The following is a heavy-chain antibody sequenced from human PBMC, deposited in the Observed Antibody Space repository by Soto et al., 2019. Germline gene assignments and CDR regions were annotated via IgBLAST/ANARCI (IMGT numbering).Heavy chain of an antibody. CDR3: ASAADYGDYNDAFDI. CDR2: ISAYNGNT. V-gene: IGHV1-18*01. D-gene: IGHD4-17*01. Sequence: QVPLVQSGAEVKKPGASVKVSCKASGYTFTSYGISWVRQAPGQGLEGMGWISAYNGNTNYAQKLQGRVTMTTDTSTSTAYMELRSLRSDDTAVYYCASAADYGDYNDAFDIWGQGTMVTVSS. J-gene: IGHJ3*02. CDR1: GYTFTSYG.